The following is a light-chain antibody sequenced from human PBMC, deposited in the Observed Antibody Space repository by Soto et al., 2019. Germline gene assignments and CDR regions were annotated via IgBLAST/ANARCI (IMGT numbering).Light chain of an antibody. J-gene: IGLJ3*02. CDR1: SGHSTYA. V-gene: IGLV4-69*01. Sequence: QPVLTQSPSASASLGTSVKLTCTLSSGHSTYAVAWHQQHPQKGPRYLMNLNSDGGHIRGDGIPDRFSGSSSGAERYLTISSLQSEDEADYYCQTWGTGNQWVFGGGTKLTVL. CDR3: QTWGTGNQWV. CDR2: LNSDGGH.